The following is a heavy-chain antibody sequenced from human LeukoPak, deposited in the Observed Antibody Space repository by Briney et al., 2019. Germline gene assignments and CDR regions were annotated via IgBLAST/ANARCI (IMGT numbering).Heavy chain of an antibody. Sequence: GGSLRLSCAASGFTFDDSAMHWVRQAPGKGLEWVSGISWNSGNIGYADSVKGRFTISRDNAKNSLYLQMNSLRAEDTAVYYCARGSVGESPRDAFDIWGQGTMVTVSS. CDR1: GFTFDDSA. CDR2: ISWNSGNI. V-gene: IGHV3-9*01. CDR3: ARGSVGESPRDAFDI. D-gene: IGHD3-10*01. J-gene: IGHJ3*02.